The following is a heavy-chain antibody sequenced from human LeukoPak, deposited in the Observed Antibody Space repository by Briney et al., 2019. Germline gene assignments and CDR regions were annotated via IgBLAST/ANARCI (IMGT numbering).Heavy chain of an antibody. D-gene: IGHD3-16*01. CDR2: ISDDSNHK. CDR3: AKDMIWGPPDYFDY. Sequence: GGSLRLSCAASGFSFSDFAMHWVRQAPGKGLEWVAVISDDSNHKYYSNSVRGRFSISRDNSKNTLYLEMNSLRAEDTATYYCAKDMIWGPPDYFDYWGQGTLVTVSS. CDR1: GFSFSDFA. J-gene: IGHJ4*02. V-gene: IGHV3-30*04.